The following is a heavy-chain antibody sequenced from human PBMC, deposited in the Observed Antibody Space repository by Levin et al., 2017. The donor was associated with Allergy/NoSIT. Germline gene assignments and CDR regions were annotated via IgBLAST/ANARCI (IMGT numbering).Heavy chain of an antibody. V-gene: IGHV5-51*01. CDR1: EYNFPNYW. CDR2: IHPGDSES. J-gene: IGHJ4*02. CDR3: ARVGIGTFDY. D-gene: IGHD1-14*01. Sequence: GGSLRLSCKGSEYNFPNYWIGWVRQMPGKGLEWMGLIHPGDSESRYSPSFEGQVTISADKSISTAYLQWSSLKASDTAMYYCARVGIGTFDYWGQGTLVTVSS.